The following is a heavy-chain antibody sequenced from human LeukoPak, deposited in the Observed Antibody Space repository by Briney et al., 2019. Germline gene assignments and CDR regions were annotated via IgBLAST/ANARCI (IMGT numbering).Heavy chain of an antibody. CDR3: ARDLGAQFDY. CDR2: IRSSGNTI. Sequence: GGSLRLSCAASGFSFSNYWMTWVRQAPGKGLEWVSYIRSSGNTIYYADSVKGRFTISRDNAKNSLYLQMNSLRAEDTAVYYCARDLGAQFDYWGQGTLVTVSS. J-gene: IGHJ4*02. V-gene: IGHV3-48*04. CDR1: GFSFSNYW. D-gene: IGHD3-10*01.